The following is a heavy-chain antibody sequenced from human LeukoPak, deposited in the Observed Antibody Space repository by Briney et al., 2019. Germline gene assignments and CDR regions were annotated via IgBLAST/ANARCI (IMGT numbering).Heavy chain of an antibody. CDR1: GFTVSSNY. J-gene: IGHJ4*02. D-gene: IGHD3-10*01. CDR2: IYSGCST. Sequence: GGSLRLSCAASGFTVSSNYMNWVRQAPGQGLEWVAVIYSGCSTYYADSVKDRFTISRGNSKNTLYVQMNSLRAEDTALYYCARDQGGITRYWGQGTLVTVSS. CDR3: ARDQGGITRY. V-gene: IGHV3-66*01.